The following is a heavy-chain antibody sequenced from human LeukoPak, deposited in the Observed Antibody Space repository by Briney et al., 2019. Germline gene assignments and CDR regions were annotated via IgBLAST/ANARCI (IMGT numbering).Heavy chain of an antibody. Sequence: SVKVSCKASGDTFSNFALSWVRQAPGHGPEWVGRIIPMFGTTNYAQKFQGRVTITADKSTSTAYMELSSLRSEDTAVYYCARDLLGDSPFDYWGQGTLVTVSS. CDR3: ARDLLGDSPFDY. V-gene: IGHV1-69*06. J-gene: IGHJ4*02. CDR2: IIPMFGTT. D-gene: IGHD3-16*01. CDR1: GDTFSNFA.